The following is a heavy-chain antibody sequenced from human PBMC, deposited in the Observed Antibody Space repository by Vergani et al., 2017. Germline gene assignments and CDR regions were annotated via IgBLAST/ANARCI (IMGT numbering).Heavy chain of an antibody. CDR2: MNPNSGNT. CDR3: ARAHCSSTSCYDWFDP. Sequence: QVQLVQSGAEVKKPGASVKVSCKASGYTFTSYDINWVRQATGQGLEWMGWMNPNSGNTGYAQKFQGRVTMTRNTSISTGYMELSSLRSEDTAVYYCARAHCSSTSCYDWFDPWGQGTLVTVSS. J-gene: IGHJ5*02. D-gene: IGHD2-2*01. V-gene: IGHV1-8*01. CDR1: GYTFTSYD.